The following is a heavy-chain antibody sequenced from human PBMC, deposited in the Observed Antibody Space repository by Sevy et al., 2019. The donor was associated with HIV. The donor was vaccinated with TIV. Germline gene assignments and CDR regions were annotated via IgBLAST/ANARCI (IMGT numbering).Heavy chain of an antibody. V-gene: IGHV4-59*01. Sequence: SETLSLTCTVSGGSISSYYWSWIRQPPGKGLEWIGYIYYSGSTNYNPSLKSRVTISVDTSKNQFSLKLSSVTAADTAVYYCASLNDYGNDYWGQGTRVTVSS. J-gene: IGHJ6*02. CDR1: GGSISSYY. CDR3: ASLNDYGNDY. CDR2: IYYSGST.